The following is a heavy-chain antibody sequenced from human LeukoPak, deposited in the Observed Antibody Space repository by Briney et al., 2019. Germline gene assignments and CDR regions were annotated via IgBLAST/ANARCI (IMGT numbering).Heavy chain of an antibody. Sequence: GGSLRLSCVGSGFTFRSHAMSWVRQAPEKGLEFVSGIYENGGTTYYADSVKGRFSISRDNSKNTLYLQMDSLRGEDTAVHYCAKDFRIGYSAHFDYWGQGALVTVSS. D-gene: IGHD2-21*01. CDR2: IYENGGTT. CDR1: GFTFRSHA. J-gene: IGHJ4*02. CDR3: AKDFRIGYSAHFDY. V-gene: IGHV3-23*01.